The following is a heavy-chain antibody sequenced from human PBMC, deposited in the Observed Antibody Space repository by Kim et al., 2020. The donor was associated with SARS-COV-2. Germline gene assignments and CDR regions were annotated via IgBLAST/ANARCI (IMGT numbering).Heavy chain of an antibody. CDR2: INAGTGNT. D-gene: IGHD2-2*01. J-gene: IGHJ4*01. Sequence: ASVKVSCKASGYTFTSYGMHWVRQAPGQRLEWMGWINAGTGNTKYSQKFEGRVTITRDTSASTAYMALSSPRSEDTAVYYFARDHRSCSSSTCYGEAIDY. CDR3: ARDHRSCSSSTCYGEAIDY. V-gene: IGHV1-3*01. CDR1: GYTFTSYG.